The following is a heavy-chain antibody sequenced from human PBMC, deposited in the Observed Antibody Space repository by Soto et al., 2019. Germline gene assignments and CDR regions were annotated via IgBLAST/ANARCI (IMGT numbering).Heavy chain of an antibody. V-gene: IGHV4-31*03. Sequence: SETLSLTCTVYGGSISSGGYYWSWIRQHPXKGLEWIGYIYYSGSTYYNPSLKSRVTISVDTSKNQFSLKLSSVTAADTAVYYCARDQRRLSDSSGPGGLDYWGQGTLVTVSS. J-gene: IGHJ4*02. D-gene: IGHD3-22*01. CDR1: GGSISSGGYY. CDR3: ARDQRRLSDSSGPGGLDY. CDR2: IYYSGST.